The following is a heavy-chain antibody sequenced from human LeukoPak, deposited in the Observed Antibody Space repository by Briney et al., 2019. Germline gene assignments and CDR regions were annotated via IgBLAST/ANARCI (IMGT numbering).Heavy chain of an antibody. CDR2: MHYSGDT. D-gene: IGHD1-26*01. V-gene: IGHV4-30-4*08. CDR3: ARHLSGSSWFDP. Sequence: PSETLSLTCTVSGDSITSGDYYWTWIRQPPGKGLEWVAYMHYSGDTYYNSSLKSRLTISVDTSKNQFSLKLSFVTAADTAMYYCARHLSGSSWFDPWGQGTLVTVSS. J-gene: IGHJ5*02. CDR1: GDSITSGDYY.